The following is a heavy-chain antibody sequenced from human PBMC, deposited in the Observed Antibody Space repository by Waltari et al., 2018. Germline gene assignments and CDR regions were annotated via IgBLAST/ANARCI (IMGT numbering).Heavy chain of an antibody. CDR1: GFTFSNAW. V-gene: IGHV3-15*01. CDR3: ATGTISYYYFMDV. D-gene: IGHD3-10*01. CDR2: MKSKTEEGTT. J-gene: IGHJ6*03. Sequence: EVQLVESGGGLVKPGGSLRLSCAASGFTFSNAWMTWVRQAPGKGREWVGQMKSKTEEGTTDHAAPVKGRITISRDDSKNTLFLQMNSLKTEDTAVYYCATGTISYYYFMDVWGKGTTVTVSS.